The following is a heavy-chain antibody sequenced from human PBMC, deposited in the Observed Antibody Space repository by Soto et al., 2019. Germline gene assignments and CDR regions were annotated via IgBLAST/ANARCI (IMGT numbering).Heavy chain of an antibody. CDR1: GYTFTSYG. CDR3: ARDGIAAATPPLGFDY. J-gene: IGHJ4*02. Sequence: ASVKVSCKASGYTFTSYGISWVRQAPGQGLEWMGWISAYNGNTNYAQKLQGRVTMTTDTSTSTAYMELRSLRSDDTAVYYCARDGIAAATPPLGFDYWGQGTLVTVSS. V-gene: IGHV1-18*01. D-gene: IGHD6-13*01. CDR2: ISAYNGNT.